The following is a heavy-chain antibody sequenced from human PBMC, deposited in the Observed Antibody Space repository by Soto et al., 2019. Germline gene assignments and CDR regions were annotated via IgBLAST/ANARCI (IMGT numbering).Heavy chain of an antibody. V-gene: IGHV4-30-2*01. D-gene: IGHD3-3*01. J-gene: IGHJ4*02. CDR3: AAGAIFGVVPLDY. CDR1: GGSISSGGYS. Sequence: QLQLQESGSGLVKPSQTLSLTCAVSGGSISSGGYSWSWIRQPPGKGLEWIGYIYHSGSTYYNPSLKSRVTISVARAKNQFSLKLSSVTAADTAVYYCAAGAIFGVVPLDYWGQGTLVTVSS. CDR2: IYHSGST.